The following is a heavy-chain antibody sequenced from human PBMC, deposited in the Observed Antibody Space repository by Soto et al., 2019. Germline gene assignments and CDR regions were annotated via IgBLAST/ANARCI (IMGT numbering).Heavy chain of an antibody. CDR2: INHSGSS. Sequence: QVQLQQRGAGLLKPSETLSLTCAVYGGSFSGYYWSWIRQPPEKGLEWIGEINHSGSSNYNPSLKSRVTISVDTSKNQFSLKLSSVTAADTAVYYCARVIAAAGTNVWDYWGQGTLVTVSS. CDR1: GGSFSGYY. CDR3: ARVIAAAGTNVWDY. J-gene: IGHJ4*02. D-gene: IGHD6-13*01. V-gene: IGHV4-34*01.